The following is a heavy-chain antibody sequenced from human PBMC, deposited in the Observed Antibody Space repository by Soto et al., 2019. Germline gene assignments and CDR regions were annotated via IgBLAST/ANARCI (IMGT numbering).Heavy chain of an antibody. J-gene: IGHJ6*03. CDR1: GFTFDDYA. V-gene: IGHV3-9*01. D-gene: IGHD6-6*01. CDR3: AKDGETIAARSGYMDV. Sequence: EVQLVESGGGLVQPGRSLRLSCAASGFTFDDYAMHWVRQAPGKGLEWVSGISWNSGSIGYADSVKGRFTISRDNAKNSLYLQMNSLRGEDTALYYCAKDGETIAARSGYMDVWGKGTTVTVSS. CDR2: ISWNSGSI.